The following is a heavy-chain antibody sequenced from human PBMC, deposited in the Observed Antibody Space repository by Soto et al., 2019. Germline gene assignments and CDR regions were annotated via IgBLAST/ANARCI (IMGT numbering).Heavy chain of an antibody. CDR2: IDPSDSYT. D-gene: IGHD2-15*01. V-gene: IGHV5-10-1*01. CDR1: GYIFTNYW. J-gene: IGHJ5*02. Sequence: PGESLKISCKGSGYIFTNYWISWVRQMPGKGLEWMGRIDPSDSYTNYSPSFQGHVTISVDKSINTAYLQWSSLKALDTAMYYCARHVRETYCSGGSCYSWGQGTLVTVSS. CDR3: ARHVRETYCSGGSCYS.